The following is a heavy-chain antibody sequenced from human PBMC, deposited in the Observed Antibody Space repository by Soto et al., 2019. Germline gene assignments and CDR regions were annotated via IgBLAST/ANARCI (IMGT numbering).Heavy chain of an antibody. J-gene: IGHJ6*03. Sequence: SETQSLTCTVSGGFISSYYLSWIRQNTGKGLEWIGYIYYSGSTNYNPSLKSRVTISVDTSKNQFSLKLSSVTAADTAVYYCARRTIFGVVPEYYYYYMDVWGKGTTVTVSS. CDR1: GGFISSYY. CDR2: IYYSGST. CDR3: ARRTIFGVVPEYYYYYMDV. V-gene: IGHV4-59*08. D-gene: IGHD3-3*01.